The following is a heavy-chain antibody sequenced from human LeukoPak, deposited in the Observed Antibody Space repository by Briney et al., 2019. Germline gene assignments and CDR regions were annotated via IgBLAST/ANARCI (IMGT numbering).Heavy chain of an antibody. D-gene: IGHD2-15*01. J-gene: IGHJ4*02. CDR3: ARDFRYCSGGTCYPGSFDY. CDR1: GGSISSYY. Sequence: SETLSLTCTVSGGSISSYYWSWIRQPAGKGLEWIGRIYTSGSTNYNPSLKSRVTISVDTSKNQFSLKLSSVTAADTAVYYCARDFRYCSGGTCYPGSFDYWGQGTLVTVSS. V-gene: IGHV4-4*07. CDR2: IYTSGST.